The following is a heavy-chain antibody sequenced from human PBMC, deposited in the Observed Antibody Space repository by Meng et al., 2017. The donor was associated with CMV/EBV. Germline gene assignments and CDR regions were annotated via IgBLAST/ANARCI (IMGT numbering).Heavy chain of an antibody. CDR2: INHSGST. CDR1: CGSFSGYY. D-gene: IGHD1-26*01. CDR3: ARGVGGWFDP. V-gene: IGHV4-34*01. Sequence: QVQRPHWGPVLLKPSETLALTCAVYCGSFSGYYWSWIRQPPGKGLEWIGEINHSGSTNYNPSLKSRVTISVDTSKNQFSLKLSSVTAADTAVYYCARGVGGWFDPWGQGTLVTVFS. J-gene: IGHJ5*02.